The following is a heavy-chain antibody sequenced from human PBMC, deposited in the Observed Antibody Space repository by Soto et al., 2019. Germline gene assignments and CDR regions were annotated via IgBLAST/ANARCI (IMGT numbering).Heavy chain of an antibody. D-gene: IGHD6-13*01. CDR3: ARGLGAGIAAAGIFDY. CDR2: INHSGST. Sequence: SETLSLTCAVYGGSFSGYYWSWIRQPPGKGLEWIGEINHSGSTNYNPSLKSRVTISVDTSKNQFSLKLSSVTAADTAVYYCARGLGAGIAAAGIFDYWCQGTLVAVSS. J-gene: IGHJ4*02. CDR1: GGSFSGYY. V-gene: IGHV4-34*01.